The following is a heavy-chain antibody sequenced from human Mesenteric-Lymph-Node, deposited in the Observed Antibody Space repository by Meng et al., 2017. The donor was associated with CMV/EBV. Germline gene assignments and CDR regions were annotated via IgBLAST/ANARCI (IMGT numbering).Heavy chain of an antibody. Sequence: AASGFSFTTYGMSWVRQAPGKGLEWVSAISDDGGRTYYIDSVKGRFTISRDNSKNTLYLQMDTLRAEDTAIYYCAKDRHDGAAAEEAWGQGTLVTVSS. CDR3: AKDRHDGAAAEEA. J-gene: IGHJ4*02. CDR2: ISDDGGRT. V-gene: IGHV3-23*01. CDR1: GFSFTTYG. D-gene: IGHD6-13*01.